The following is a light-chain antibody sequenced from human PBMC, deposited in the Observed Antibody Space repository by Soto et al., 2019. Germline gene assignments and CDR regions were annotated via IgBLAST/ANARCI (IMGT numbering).Light chain of an antibody. Sequence: DIQMTQSPSTLSASVGDRVTITCRASQSISSWLAWYQHKPGKAPKLLIYKASSLESGVPSRLSGSGSGTEFTLTISTLQPEDFASYYCLQYNSHSWTFGQETKVEMK. V-gene: IGKV1-5*03. CDR3: LQYNSHSWT. CDR1: QSISSW. J-gene: IGKJ1*01. CDR2: KAS.